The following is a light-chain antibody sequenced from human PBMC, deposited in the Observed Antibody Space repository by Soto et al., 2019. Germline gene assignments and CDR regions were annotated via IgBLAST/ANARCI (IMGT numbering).Light chain of an antibody. J-gene: IGKJ1*01. V-gene: IGKV1-5*01. CDR3: HQYNYYRPT. CDR1: QSISGW. Sequence: DIQMTQSPSTLSASVGDRAPITCRASQSISGWLAWYQQKPGEAPKLLIYDASTLESGVPSRFSGSGSETQFTLTISGLQPEDFATYYCHQYNYYRPTFGQGTKVDIK. CDR2: DAS.